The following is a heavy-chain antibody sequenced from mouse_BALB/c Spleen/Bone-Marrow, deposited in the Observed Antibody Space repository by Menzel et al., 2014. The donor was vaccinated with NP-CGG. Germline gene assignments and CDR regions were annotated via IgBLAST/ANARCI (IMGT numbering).Heavy chain of an antibody. CDR1: GYTFTSYW. J-gene: IGHJ2*01. V-gene: IGHV1-87*01. Sequence: VQLQQSGAELARPWASVKLSCKASGYTFTSYWMQWVKQRPGQGLEWIGAIYPGDGDTTYTQKFKGKATLTADKSSSTAYMQLSSLASEDSAVYYCARGAPFDYWGQGTTLTVSS. CDR3: ARGAPFDY. CDR2: IYPGDGDT.